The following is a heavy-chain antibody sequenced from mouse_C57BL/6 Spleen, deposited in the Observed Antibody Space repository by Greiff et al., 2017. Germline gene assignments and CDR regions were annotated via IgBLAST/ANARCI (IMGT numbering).Heavy chain of an antibody. J-gene: IGHJ4*01. CDR2: VSSGSSTI. Sequence: EVTLVESGGGLVKPGGSLKLSCAASGFTFSDYGMHWVRQAPEKGLAWVAYVSSGSSTIYYADPVKGRFTISRDNAKNNLFLQMTSLRSEDTAMYYCARITTVVAHYYAMDYWGQGTSVTVSS. V-gene: IGHV5-17*01. D-gene: IGHD1-1*01. CDR1: GFTFSDYG. CDR3: ARITTVVAHYYAMDY.